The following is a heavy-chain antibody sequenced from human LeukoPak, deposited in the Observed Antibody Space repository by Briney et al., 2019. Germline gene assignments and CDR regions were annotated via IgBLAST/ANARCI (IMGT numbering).Heavy chain of an antibody. J-gene: IGHJ5*02. V-gene: IGHV3-7*03. Sequence: GGSLRLSCAASGFSFSSYWMSWVRQAPGKGLEWVANIKQDGSEKCYVDSVKGRFTISRDNAKNSLFLHMNSLRAEDTAQYYCVCFSHYDILTGLRNWFDPWGQGTLVTVSS. CDR2: IKQDGSEK. CDR3: VCFSHYDILTGLRNWFDP. D-gene: IGHD3-9*01. CDR1: GFSFSSYW.